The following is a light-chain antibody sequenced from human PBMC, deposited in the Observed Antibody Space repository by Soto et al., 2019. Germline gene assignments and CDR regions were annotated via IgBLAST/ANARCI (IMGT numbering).Light chain of an antibody. CDR2: AAS. Sequence: DIQLTQSPSFLSASIGDRVTITCRASQDISAYLAWYQQEPGKAPKLLIYAASTLQIGVPSRFSGSGSGAEFTLTISSLQPEDFASYYCQQLNTYPRTFGQGTKVEIK. J-gene: IGKJ1*01. CDR1: QDISAY. CDR3: QQLNTYPRT. V-gene: IGKV1-9*01.